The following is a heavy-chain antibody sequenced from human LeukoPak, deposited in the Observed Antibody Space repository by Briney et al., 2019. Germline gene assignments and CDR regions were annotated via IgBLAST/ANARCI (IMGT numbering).Heavy chain of an antibody. Sequence: GESLRLSCTGSGFTFGPFWMHWVRQAPGKGLVWVSRINSDGRTTNYADSVKGRFTISRDNAKNMVYLQMNSLRVEDTAVYYCVRDQGRYFFDYWGQGTLVTVSS. CDR3: VRDQGRYFFDY. CDR1: GFTFGPFW. D-gene: IGHD1-14*01. J-gene: IGHJ4*02. V-gene: IGHV3-74*01. CDR2: INSDGRTT.